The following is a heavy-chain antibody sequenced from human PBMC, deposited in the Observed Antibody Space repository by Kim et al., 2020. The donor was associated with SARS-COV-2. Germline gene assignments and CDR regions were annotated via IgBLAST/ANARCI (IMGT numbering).Heavy chain of an antibody. CDR3: ARVRPSAFGFWSGPNPDWYFDL. V-gene: IGHV3-11*05. D-gene: IGHD3-3*01. CDR2: ISSSSSSYT. J-gene: IGHJ2*01. Sequence: GGSLRLSCAASGFTFSDYYMSWIRQAPGKGLEWVSYISSSSSSYTNYADSVKGRFTISRDNAKNSLYLQMNSLRAEDTAVYYCARVRPSAFGFWSGPNPDWYFDLWGRGTLVTVSS. CDR1: GFTFSDYY.